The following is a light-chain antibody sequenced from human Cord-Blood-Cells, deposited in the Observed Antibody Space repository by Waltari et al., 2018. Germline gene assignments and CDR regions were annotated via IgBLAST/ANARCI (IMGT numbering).Light chain of an antibody. CDR1: SSDVGGYNY. J-gene: IGLJ1*01. CDR2: EVS. Sequence: QSALTQPPSASGSPGQSVTISCTGTSSDVGGYNYVSWYQQHPGKAPKLMIYEVSKQPSGVPDRFSGSKSGNTASLTVSGLQAEDEADYYCSSYAGSNNFVVGTGTKVTVL. CDR3: SSYAGSNNFV. V-gene: IGLV2-8*01.